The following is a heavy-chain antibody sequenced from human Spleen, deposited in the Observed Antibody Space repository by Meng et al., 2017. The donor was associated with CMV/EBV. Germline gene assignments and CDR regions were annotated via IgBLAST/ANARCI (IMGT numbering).Heavy chain of an antibody. J-gene: IGHJ6*02. CDR2: ISAYNGNT. CDR3: ARWSYGEYYYGMDV. D-gene: IGHD5-18*01. CDR1: GYTFTSYG. V-gene: IGHV1-18*01. Sequence: ASVKVSCKASGYTFTSYGISWVRQAPGQGLEWMGWISAYNGNTNYAQKLQGRVTMTTDTSTSTAYMELRSLRSEDTAVYYCARWSYGEYYYGMDVWGQGTTVTVSS.